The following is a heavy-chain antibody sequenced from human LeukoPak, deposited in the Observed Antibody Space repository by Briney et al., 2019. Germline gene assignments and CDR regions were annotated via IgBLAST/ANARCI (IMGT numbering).Heavy chain of an antibody. CDR3: ARDSSGYYSFDY. J-gene: IGHJ4*02. Sequence: GGSLRLSCAASGFTFSSYSMNWVRQAPGKGLEWVSSISSSSSYIYYADSVKGRFTISRDNSKNTLYLQMNSLRAEDTAVYYCARDSSGYYSFDYWGQGTLVTVSS. CDR1: GFTFSSYS. CDR2: ISSSSSYI. V-gene: IGHV3-21*01. D-gene: IGHD3-22*01.